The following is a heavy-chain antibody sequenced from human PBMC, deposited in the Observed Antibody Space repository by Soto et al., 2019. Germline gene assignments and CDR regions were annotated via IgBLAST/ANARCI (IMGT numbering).Heavy chain of an antibody. J-gene: IGHJ5*02. Sequence: SGTLSLTCTVSGGSVSSGSYYWSWIRQPPGKGLEWIGYIYYSGSTNYNPSLKSRVTISVDTSKNQFSLKLSSVTAADTAVYYCARSPNIVVVPAASWFDPWGKGTLVTVSS. CDR3: ARSPNIVVVPAASWFDP. CDR1: GGSVSSGSYY. D-gene: IGHD2-2*01. CDR2: IYYSGST. V-gene: IGHV4-61*01.